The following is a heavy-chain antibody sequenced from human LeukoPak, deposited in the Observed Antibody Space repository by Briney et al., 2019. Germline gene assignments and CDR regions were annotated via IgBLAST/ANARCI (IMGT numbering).Heavy chain of an antibody. CDR3: ARDLNKLSVTPDY. CDR2: IIPIFGTA. Sequence: SVKVSCKASGGTFSSYAISWVRQAPGQGLEWMGGIIPIFGTANYAQKLQGRVTMTTDTSTSTAYMELRSLRSDDTAVYYCARDLNKLSVTPDYWGQGTLVTVSS. CDR1: GGTFSSYA. D-gene: IGHD4-17*01. V-gene: IGHV1-69*05. J-gene: IGHJ4*02.